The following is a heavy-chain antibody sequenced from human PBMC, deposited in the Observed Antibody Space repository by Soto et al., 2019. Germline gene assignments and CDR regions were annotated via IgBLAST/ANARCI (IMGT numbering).Heavy chain of an antibody. CDR1: GGSITNYY. CDR2: IFNSENT. V-gene: IGHV4-59*12. Sequence: SETLSLTCTVSGGSITNYYFSWFRQPPGKGLEWIGFIFNSENTYYNPSLKSRISLSIDTSKNQFSLHLNSVTAADTAVYSCAGEPKGGPAAGAFDLWGQGTMVTVSS. J-gene: IGHJ3*01. CDR3: AGEPKGGPAAGAFDL. D-gene: IGHD6-25*01.